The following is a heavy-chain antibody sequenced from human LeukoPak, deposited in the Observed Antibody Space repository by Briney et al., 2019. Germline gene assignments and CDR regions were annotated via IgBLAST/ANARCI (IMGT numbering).Heavy chain of an antibody. D-gene: IGHD2-2*01. Sequence: ASVKVSCKAPGGTFSSYAISWVRQAPGQGLEWMGRIIPILGIANYAQKFQGRVTITADKSTSTAYMELSSLRSEDTAVYYCARDVYQLLLNDYSMDVWGQGTTVTVSS. CDR2: IIPILGIA. CDR3: ARDVYQLLLNDYSMDV. V-gene: IGHV1-69*04. CDR1: GGTFSSYA. J-gene: IGHJ6*02.